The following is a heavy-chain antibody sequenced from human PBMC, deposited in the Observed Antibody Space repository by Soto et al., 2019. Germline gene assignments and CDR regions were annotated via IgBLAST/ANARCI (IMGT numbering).Heavy chain of an antibody. CDR2: LYHIGRT. CDR1: GRSVSTPNW. CDR3: ATLPPRIEVTVRPIPT. J-gene: IGHJ4*02. V-gene: IGHV4-4*02. D-gene: IGHD2-15*01. Sequence: PSEALSLTYPFAGRSVSTPNWCGWVRQGPWTGLERIGDLYHIGRTTYTPALRGRVTISVDKSNNQFSLTLKYVPAADTAVYYCATLPPRIEVTVRPIPTRGQGTLVTV.